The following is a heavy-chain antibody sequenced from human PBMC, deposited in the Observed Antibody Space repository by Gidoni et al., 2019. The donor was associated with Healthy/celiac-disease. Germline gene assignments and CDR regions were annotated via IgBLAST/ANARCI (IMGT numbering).Heavy chain of an antibody. V-gene: IGHV3-23*01. Sequence: EVQLLESGGGLVQPGGSLRLSCAASGFTFSSYAMSWVRQAPGKGLEWVAAISGSGGSTYYADSVKGRFTISRDNSKNTLYRQMNSLRAEDTAVYYCAYSIAADRPLDYWGQGTLVTVSS. D-gene: IGHD6-13*01. CDR2: ISGSGGST. CDR3: AYSIAADRPLDY. J-gene: IGHJ4*02. CDR1: GFTFSSYA.